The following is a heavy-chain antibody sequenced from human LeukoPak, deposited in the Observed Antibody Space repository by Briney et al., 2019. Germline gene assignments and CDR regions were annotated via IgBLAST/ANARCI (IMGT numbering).Heavy chain of an antibody. J-gene: IGHJ4*02. CDR2: ISSSGSTI. D-gene: IGHD6-19*01. Sequence: PGGSLRLSCAASGFTFSSYEMNWVRQAPGKGLEWVSYISSSGSTIYYADSVKGRFTISRDNAKNSLYLQMNSLRAEDTAVYYCAREAEAGYFDYWGQGTLVTVSS. V-gene: IGHV3-48*03. CDR3: AREAEAGYFDY. CDR1: GFTFSSYE.